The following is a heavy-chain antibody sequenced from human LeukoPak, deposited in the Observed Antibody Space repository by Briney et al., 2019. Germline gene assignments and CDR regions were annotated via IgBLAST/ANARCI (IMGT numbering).Heavy chain of an antibody. CDR2: IRGSGNKT. J-gene: IGHJ4*02. Sequence: GGSPRLSCAASGFTFSSYAMSWVRQAPGKGLEWVSAIRGSGNKTYYADSVKGRFTISRDNSKNTLYLQMNSLRAEDTAIYYCAKDAYYYDSSGYYDGGSFDYWGQGTLVTVSS. CDR1: GFTFSSYA. V-gene: IGHV3-23*01. D-gene: IGHD3-22*01. CDR3: AKDAYYYDSSGYYDGGSFDY.